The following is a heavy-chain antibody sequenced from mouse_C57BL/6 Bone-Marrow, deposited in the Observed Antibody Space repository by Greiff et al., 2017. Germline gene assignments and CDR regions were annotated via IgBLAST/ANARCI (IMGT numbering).Heavy chain of an antibody. J-gene: IGHJ4*01. CDR1: EYEFPSHD. D-gene: IGHD3-2*02. V-gene: IGHV5-2*01. CDR2: INSDGGST. Sequence: EVKLMESGGGLVQPGESLKLSCESNEYEFPSHDMSWVRTTPEKRLELVAAINSDGGSTYYPDTMERRFIISRDNTKKTLYLQMSSLRSEDTALYYCARLYSSGYPYAMDYWGQGTSVTVSS. CDR3: ARLYSSGYPYAMDY.